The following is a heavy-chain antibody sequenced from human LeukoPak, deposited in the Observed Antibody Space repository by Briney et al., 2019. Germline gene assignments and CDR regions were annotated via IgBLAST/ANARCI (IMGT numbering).Heavy chain of an antibody. CDR2: IYYRGST. Sequence: PETLSLTCTVSGGSISSYYWSWIRQPPGKGLEWIAYIYYRGSTNYNPSLKSRVTISVDTSKNQFSLKLSSVTAADTAVYYCARRTTGTGPFDYWGQGTLVTVSS. D-gene: IGHD1-1*01. J-gene: IGHJ4*02. CDR3: ARRTTGTGPFDY. V-gene: IGHV4-59*08. CDR1: GGSISSYY.